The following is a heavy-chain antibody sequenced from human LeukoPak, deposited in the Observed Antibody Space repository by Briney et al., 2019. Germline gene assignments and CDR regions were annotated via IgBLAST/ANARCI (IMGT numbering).Heavy chain of an antibody. Sequence: GGSLRLSCIASGFTFSSHSMNWVRQAPGKGLEWVSAVSGSGSTTYYARSVKGRFTVSRDNSKNTLYLQMNSLRVDDTAVYYCAKSLDYGGNRARLDFWGQGTLVTVSS. CDR2: VSGSGSTT. D-gene: IGHD4-23*01. CDR3: AKSLDYGGNRARLDF. V-gene: IGHV3-23*01. J-gene: IGHJ4*02. CDR1: GFTFSSHS.